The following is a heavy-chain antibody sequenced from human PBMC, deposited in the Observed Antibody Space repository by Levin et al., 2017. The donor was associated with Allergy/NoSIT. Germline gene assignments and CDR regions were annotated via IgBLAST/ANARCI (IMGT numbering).Heavy chain of an antibody. CDR2: INHSGST. D-gene: IGHD3-10*01. V-gene: IGHV4-34*01. CDR3: ARGLRQSYLTMVRGVIRGPFNDY. Sequence: SETLSLTCAVYGGSFSGYYWSWIRQPPGKGLEWIGEINHSGSTNYNPSLKSRVTISVDTSKNQFSLKLSSVTAADTAVYYCARGLRQSYLTMVRGVIRGPFNDYWGQGTLVTVSS. J-gene: IGHJ4*02. CDR1: GGSFSGYY.